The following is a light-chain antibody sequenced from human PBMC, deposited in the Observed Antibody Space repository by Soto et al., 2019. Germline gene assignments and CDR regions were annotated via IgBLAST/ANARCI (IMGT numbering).Light chain of an antibody. V-gene: IGLV2-14*01. CDR1: NSDVGGYDR. Sequence: QSALTQPASVSGSPGQSITISCTGTNSDVGGYDRVSWYQHHPGKAPKLLIFEVYNRPSGISDRFSGSKSGDTASLTISGLHAEDEADYYCNSYTSSSTHVFGTGTKLTVL. CDR3: NSYTSSSTHV. J-gene: IGLJ1*01. CDR2: EVY.